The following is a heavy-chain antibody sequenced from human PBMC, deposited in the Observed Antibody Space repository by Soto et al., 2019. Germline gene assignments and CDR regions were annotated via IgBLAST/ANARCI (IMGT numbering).Heavy chain of an antibody. CDR2: INHSGST. V-gene: IGHV4-34*01. J-gene: IGHJ5*02. CDR3: ARRSIVGATNHWFDL. Sequence: SETLSLTCAVYGGSFSGYYWSWIRQPPGKGLEWIGEINHSGSTNYNPSLKSRVTISVDTSKNQFSLKLSSVTAADTAVYYCARRSIVGATNHWFDLWGQGTLVTVSS. D-gene: IGHD1-26*01. CDR1: GGSFSGYY.